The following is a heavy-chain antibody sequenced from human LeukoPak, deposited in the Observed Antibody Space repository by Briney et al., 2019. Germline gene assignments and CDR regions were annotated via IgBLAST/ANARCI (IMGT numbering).Heavy chain of an antibody. V-gene: IGHV4-61*02. D-gene: IGHD3-22*01. J-gene: IGHJ4*02. CDR3: ARGSSSGYYLGYFDY. CDR2: IYTSGRT. Sequence: PSQTLSLTCTVSGGSISIGSYYWSWIRQPAGRGLEWFGRIYTSGRTNYNPSLKSRVTISVDTSKNQFSLKLSSVTAADTAVYYCARGSSSGYYLGYFDYWGQGTLVTVSS. CDR1: GGSISIGSYY.